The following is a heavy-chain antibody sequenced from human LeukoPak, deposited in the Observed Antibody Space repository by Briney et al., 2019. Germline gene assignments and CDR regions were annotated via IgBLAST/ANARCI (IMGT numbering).Heavy chain of an antibody. V-gene: IGHV1-24*01. D-gene: IGHD3-22*01. CDR1: GYTLTELS. Sequence: ASVKVSCKVSGYTLTELSMHWVRQAPGKGLEWMGGFDPEDGETIYAQRFQGRVTMTEDTSTDTAYMELSSLRSEDTAVYYCCSSGYSGLNWFDPWGQGTLVTVSS. CDR2: FDPEDGET. J-gene: IGHJ5*02. CDR3: CSSGYSGLNWFDP.